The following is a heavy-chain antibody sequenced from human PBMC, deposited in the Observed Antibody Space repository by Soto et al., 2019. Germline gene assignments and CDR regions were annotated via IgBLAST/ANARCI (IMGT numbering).Heavy chain of an antibody. D-gene: IGHD6-19*01. Sequence: GGSLRLSCAASGFTFSSYAMHWVRQAPGKGLEWVAAKSDDGSNKYYADSVKGRFTTSRDNSKNTLYLQMNSLRAEDTAVYYCARVLAVAGMIYWGQGTLVTVSS. CDR3: ARVLAVAGMIY. J-gene: IGHJ4*02. V-gene: IGHV3-30-3*01. CDR2: KSDDGSNK. CDR1: GFTFSSYA.